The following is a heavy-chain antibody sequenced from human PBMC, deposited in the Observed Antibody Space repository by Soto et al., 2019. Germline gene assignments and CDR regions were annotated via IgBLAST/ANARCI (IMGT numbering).Heavy chain of an antibody. Sequence: EVQLVESGGGLVQPGGSLRLSCAASGFTFRNNVMNWVRQAPGRGLEWVSAITDNGGSTYYADSVKGRCTLSRDNSKNTLYLQMNSLRAEDTAVYYCAKEVYGAARGGMDVWGQGTTVTVSS. V-gene: IGHV3-23*04. J-gene: IGHJ6*02. CDR1: GFTFRNNV. CDR2: ITDNGGST. CDR3: AKEVYGAARGGMDV. D-gene: IGHD3-10*01.